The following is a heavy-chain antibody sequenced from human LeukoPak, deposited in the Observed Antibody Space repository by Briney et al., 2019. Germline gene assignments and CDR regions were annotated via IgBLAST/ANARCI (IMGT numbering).Heavy chain of an antibody. Sequence: GGSLRLSCAASGFTFSSYSMNWVRQAPGKGLEWVSYISSSSSTIYYADSVKDRFTISRDNAKNSLYLQMNSLRAEDTAVYYCARGAVGLGYCSGGSCYSEPPYGMDVWGQGTTVTVSS. V-gene: IGHV3-48*04. CDR2: ISSSSSTI. CDR3: ARGAVGLGYCSGGSCYSEPPYGMDV. CDR1: GFTFSSYS. D-gene: IGHD2-15*01. J-gene: IGHJ6*02.